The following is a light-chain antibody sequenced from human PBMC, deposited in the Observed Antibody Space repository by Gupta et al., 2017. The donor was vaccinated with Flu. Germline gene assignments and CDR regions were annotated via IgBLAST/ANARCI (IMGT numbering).Light chain of an antibody. CDR2: WGS. J-gene: IGKJ4*01. CDR1: RTGLIKSTEKNY. CDR3: QQYLRSPLT. Sequence: NCKSSRTGLIKSTEKNYLDWYLQKPGQPPQLLIYWGSTRDSGVPDRFSGSGSGTYFTLTISSLQAEDVAVYYCQQYLRSPLTFGGGTKVEIK. V-gene: IGKV4-1*01.